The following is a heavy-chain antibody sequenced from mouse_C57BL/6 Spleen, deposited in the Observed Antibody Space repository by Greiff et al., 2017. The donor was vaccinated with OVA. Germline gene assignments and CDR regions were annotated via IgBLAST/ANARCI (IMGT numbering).Heavy chain of an antibody. V-gene: IGHV14-4*01. J-gene: IGHJ1*03. Sequence: VQLQQSGAELVRPGASVKLSCTASGFNIKDDYMHWVKQRPEQGLEWIGWIDPENGDTEYASKFQGKATMTADTSSNTAYLQLSSLTSEDTAVYYCTTEYYYGSSSRYFDVWGTGTTVTVSS. CDR3: TTEYYYGSSSRYFDV. D-gene: IGHD1-1*01. CDR2: IDPENGDT. CDR1: GFNIKDDY.